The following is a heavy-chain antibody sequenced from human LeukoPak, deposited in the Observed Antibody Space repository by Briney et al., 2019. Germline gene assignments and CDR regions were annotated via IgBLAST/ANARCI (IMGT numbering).Heavy chain of an antibody. D-gene: IGHD2-21*02. CDR3: ARIYGPRLRYYFDY. CDR2: IFSSGNT. V-gene: IGHV4-4*07. Sequence: SETLSLTCTVSGVSFSSYYWTWIRQPAGKGLEWIGRIFSSGNTNYNPSLESRVTMSIDTSKNQFSLKLSSVTAADTAVYYCARIYGPRLRYYFDYWGQGTLVTVSS. CDR1: GVSFSSYY. J-gene: IGHJ4*02.